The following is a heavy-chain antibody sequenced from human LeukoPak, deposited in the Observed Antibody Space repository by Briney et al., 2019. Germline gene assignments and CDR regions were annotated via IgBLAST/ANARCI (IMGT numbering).Heavy chain of an antibody. CDR3: ARTRRYSSSYYHYMDV. Sequence: SETLSLTCAVYGGSFSGYYWRWIRQPPGKGLEWIGQINHSGSTNYNPSLKSRVTISVDTSKNQFSLKLSSVTAADTAVYYCARTRRYSSSYYHYMDVWGKGTTVTVSS. V-gene: IGHV4-34*01. D-gene: IGHD6-6*01. J-gene: IGHJ6*03. CDR2: INHSGST. CDR1: GGSFSGYY.